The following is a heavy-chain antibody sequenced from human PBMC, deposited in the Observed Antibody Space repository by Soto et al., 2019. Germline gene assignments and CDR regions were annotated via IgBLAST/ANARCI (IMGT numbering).Heavy chain of an antibody. CDR1: GFTFTSSA. V-gene: IGHV1-58*01. Sequence: ASVKVSRKASGFTFTSSAVQWVRQARGQRLEWIGWIVVGSGNTNYAQKFQERVTITRDMSTSTAYMELSSLRSEDTAVYYCAAGTGFDGSGSYRDYWGQGTLVTVSS. J-gene: IGHJ4*02. CDR2: IVVGSGNT. CDR3: AAGTGFDGSGSYRDY. D-gene: IGHD3-10*01.